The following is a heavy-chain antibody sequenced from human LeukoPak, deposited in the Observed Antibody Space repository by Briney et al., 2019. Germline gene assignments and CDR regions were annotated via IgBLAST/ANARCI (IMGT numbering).Heavy chain of an antibody. CDR1: GGSISSYY. D-gene: IGHD3-22*01. V-gene: IGHV4-59*01. CDR2: IYYSGST. J-gene: IGHJ4*02. Sequence: SETLSLTCTVSGGSISSYYWSWIRQLPGKGLEWIGYIYYSGSTNYNPSLKSRVTISVDTSKNQFSLKLSSVTAADTAVYYCARVYYYDSSGYWVYYFDYWGQGTLVTVSS. CDR3: ARVYYYDSSGYWVYYFDY.